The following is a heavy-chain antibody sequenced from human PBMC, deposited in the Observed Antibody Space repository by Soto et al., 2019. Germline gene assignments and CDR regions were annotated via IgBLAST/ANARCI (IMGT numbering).Heavy chain of an antibody. Sequence: PGGFLRLSCAASGFTFDDYTMHWVRQAPGKGLEWVSLISWDGGSTYYADSVKGRFTISRDNSKNSLYLQMNSLRTGDTALYYCAKASDSYGYYYGMDVWGQGTTVTVSS. V-gene: IGHV3-43*01. D-gene: IGHD5-18*01. CDR1: GFTFDDYT. CDR3: AKASDSYGYYYGMDV. J-gene: IGHJ6*02. CDR2: ISWDGGST.